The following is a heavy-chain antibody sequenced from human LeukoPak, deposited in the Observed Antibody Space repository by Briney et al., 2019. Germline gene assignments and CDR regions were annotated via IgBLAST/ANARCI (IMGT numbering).Heavy chain of an antibody. CDR2: MNPNSGNT. J-gene: IGHJ5*02. D-gene: IGHD6-13*01. CDR3: ARGKALAAAHWFNP. Sequence: GASEKVSCKASGYTFTSYDINWVRQATGQGLEWMGWMNPNSGNTGYAQKFQGRVTMTRNTSISTAYMELSSLRFEDTAVYYCARGKALAAAHWFNPWGRGTLVTVSS. CDR1: GYTFTSYD. V-gene: IGHV1-8*01.